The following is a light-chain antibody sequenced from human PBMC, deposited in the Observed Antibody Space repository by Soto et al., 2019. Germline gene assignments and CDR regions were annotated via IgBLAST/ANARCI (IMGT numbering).Light chain of an antibody. CDR3: QQYINWPRT. CDR1: QSVSSN. J-gene: IGKJ1*01. V-gene: IGKV3-15*01. Sequence: IVMTQSAATLSVSPGERATLSCRASQSVSSNLAWYQQKPGQAPRLLIYGASTRATGIPARFSGSGSGTDFTLTISSLQSEDFVVYYCQQYINWPRTFGQGTKVDIK. CDR2: GAS.